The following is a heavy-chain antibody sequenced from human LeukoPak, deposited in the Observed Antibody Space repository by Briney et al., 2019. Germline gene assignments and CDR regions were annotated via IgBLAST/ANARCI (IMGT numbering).Heavy chain of an antibody. D-gene: IGHD4-17*01. CDR2: INPNSGGT. V-gene: IGHV1-2*02. CDR1: GYTFTGYY. Sequence: ASVKVSCKVSGYTFTGYYMHWVRQAPRQGLEWLGWINPNSGGTNYAQKFQGRVTMTRDTSISTAYMELSRLRSDDTAVYYCARSSGDYDFAFDIWGQGTMVTVSS. J-gene: IGHJ3*02. CDR3: ARSSGDYDFAFDI.